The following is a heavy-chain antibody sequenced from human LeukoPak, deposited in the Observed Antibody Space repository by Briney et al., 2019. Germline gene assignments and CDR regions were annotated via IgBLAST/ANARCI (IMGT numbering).Heavy chain of an antibody. V-gene: IGHV3-21*06. Sequence: GGSLRLSCAASGFTFSSYTMNWVRQAPGKGLEWVSSISSSSGYIYYTDSVKGRFTISRDNAKNSLYLQMNSLRAEDTAVYYCAREGVDAFDIWGQGTMVTVSS. CDR2: ISSSSGYI. D-gene: IGHD3-10*01. CDR3: AREGVDAFDI. CDR1: GFTFSSYT. J-gene: IGHJ3*02.